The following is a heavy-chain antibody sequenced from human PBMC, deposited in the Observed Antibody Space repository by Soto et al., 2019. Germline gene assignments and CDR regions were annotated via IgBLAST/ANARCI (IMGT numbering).Heavy chain of an antibody. J-gene: IGHJ6*03. V-gene: IGHV4-59*01. D-gene: IGHD3-3*01. Sequence: ETLSLTCTVSGGSISSYYWSWIRQPPGKGLEWIGYIYYRGSTNYNPSLKSRVTISVDTSENQFSLKLSSVTAADTAVYYCARVRDYDFWSGPYYMDGWGKGTTVTVSS. CDR3: ARVRDYDFWSGPYYMDG. CDR1: GGSISSYY. CDR2: IYYRGST.